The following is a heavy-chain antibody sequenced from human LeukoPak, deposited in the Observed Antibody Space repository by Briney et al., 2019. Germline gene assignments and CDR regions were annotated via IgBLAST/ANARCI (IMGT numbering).Heavy chain of an antibody. Sequence: ASVKVSCKASGYTFTSYDINWVRQATGQGLERMGWMNPNSGNTGYAQKFQGRVTMTRNSSISTAYMELSSLRSEDTAVYYCARDSSSSDWFDPWGQGTLVTVSS. D-gene: IGHD6-13*01. CDR1: GYTFTSYD. V-gene: IGHV1-8*01. CDR2: MNPNSGNT. CDR3: ARDSSSSDWFDP. J-gene: IGHJ5*02.